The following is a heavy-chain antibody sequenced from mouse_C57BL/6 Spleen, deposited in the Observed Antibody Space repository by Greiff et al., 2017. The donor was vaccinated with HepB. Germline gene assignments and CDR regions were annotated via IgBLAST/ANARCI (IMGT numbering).Heavy chain of an antibody. Sequence: EVQLQESGPGLVKPSQSLSLTCSVTGYSITSGYYWNWIRQFPGNKLEWMGYISYDGSNNYNPSLKNRISITRDTSKNQFFLKLNSVTTEDTATYYCARGGTAQATGGFAYWGQGTLVTVSA. CDR2: ISYDGSN. CDR1: GYSITSGYY. J-gene: IGHJ3*01. V-gene: IGHV3-6*01. CDR3: ARGGTAQATGGFAY. D-gene: IGHD3-2*02.